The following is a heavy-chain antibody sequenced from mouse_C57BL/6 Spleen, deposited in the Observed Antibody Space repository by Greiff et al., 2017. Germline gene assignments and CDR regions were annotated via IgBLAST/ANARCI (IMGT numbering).Heavy chain of an antibody. CDR2: ISDGGSYT. V-gene: IGHV5-4*01. CDR3: ARGRLCDY. Sequence: EVQRVESGGGLVKPGGSLKLSCAASGYTFSSYAMSWVRQTPEKRLEWVATISDGGSYTYYPDNVKGRFTISRDNAKKNLYLQMDHLKSEDTAMYYCARGRLCDYWGQGTTLTVSS. J-gene: IGHJ2*01. CDR1: GYTFSSYA.